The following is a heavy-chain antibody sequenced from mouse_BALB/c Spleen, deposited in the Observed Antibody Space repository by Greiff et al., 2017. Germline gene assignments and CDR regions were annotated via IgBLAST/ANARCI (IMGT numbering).Heavy chain of an antibody. CDR3: ARQTMITTDWYFDV. V-gene: IGHV1-14*01. CDR2: INPYNDGT. J-gene: IGHJ1*01. CDR1: GYTFTSYV. D-gene: IGHD2-4*01. Sequence: EVQLQQSGPELVKPGASVKMSCKASGYTFTSYVMHWVKQKPGQGLEWIGYINPYNDGTKYNEKFKGKATLTSDKSSSTAYMELSSLTSEDSAVYYCARQTMITTDWYFDVWGAGTTVTVSS.